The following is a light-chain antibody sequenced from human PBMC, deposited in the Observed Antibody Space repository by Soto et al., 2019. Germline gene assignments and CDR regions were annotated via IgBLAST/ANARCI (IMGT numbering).Light chain of an antibody. J-gene: IGLJ2*01. Sequence: QSVLTQPPSVSGSPGQSVTISCTGTSSDVGGYNYVSWYQQHPGKAPKLMIFDVSKRSSGVPGRFPGSKSGNTASLTLSGLQAEDEADYYCCCYSCSGSCVVFGGGTKLTVL. V-gene: IGLV2-11*01. CDR1: SSDVGGYNY. CDR3: CCYSCSGSCVV. CDR2: DVS.